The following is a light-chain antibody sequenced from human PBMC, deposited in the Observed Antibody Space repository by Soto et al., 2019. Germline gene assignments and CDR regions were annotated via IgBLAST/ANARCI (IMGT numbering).Light chain of an antibody. CDR1: SFNIGAGYD. CDR2: ANN. V-gene: IGLV1-40*01. Sequence: QSVLTQPPSVSGAPGQRVTISCTGSSFNIGAGYDVHWYQQLPGTAPKLLIYANNNRPSGVPDRFSGSKSGTSASLAITGLQAEDEADYYCQSYDSSLSGSVFGGGTKLPV. CDR3: QSYDSSLSGSV. J-gene: IGLJ3*02.